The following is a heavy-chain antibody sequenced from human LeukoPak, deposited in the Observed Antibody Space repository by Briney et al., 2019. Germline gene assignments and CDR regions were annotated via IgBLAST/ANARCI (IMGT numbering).Heavy chain of an antibody. CDR1: GGSISSGGYY. J-gene: IGHJ6*04. D-gene: IGHD3-9*01. Sequence: SQTLSLTCTVSGGSISSGGYYWSCIRQHPGKGLEWIGYIYYSGSTYYNPSLKSRVTISVDTSKNQFSLKLSSVTAADTAVYYCAREPYDILTGPYGMDVWGKGTTVTVSS. CDR3: AREPYDILTGPYGMDV. CDR2: IYYSGST. V-gene: IGHV4-31*03.